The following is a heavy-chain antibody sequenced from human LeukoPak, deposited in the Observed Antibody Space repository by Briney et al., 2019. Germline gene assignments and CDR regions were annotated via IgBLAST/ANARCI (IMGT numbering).Heavy chain of an antibody. V-gene: IGHV3-48*04. D-gene: IGHD3-22*01. CDR1: EFTFSSYS. Sequence: GGSLRLSCAASEFTFSSYSMNWVRQAPGKGLEWVSYISSSSSTIYYADSVKGRFTISRDNAKNSLYLQMNSLRAEDTAVYYCARDGYYDAPRGFDPWGQGTLVTVSS. J-gene: IGHJ5*02. CDR3: ARDGYYDAPRGFDP. CDR2: ISSSSSTI.